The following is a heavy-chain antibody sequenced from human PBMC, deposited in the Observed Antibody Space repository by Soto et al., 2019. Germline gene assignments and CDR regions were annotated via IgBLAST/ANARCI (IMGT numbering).Heavy chain of an antibody. J-gene: IGHJ4*02. CDR1: GGTFSSYA. D-gene: IGHD4-17*01. CDR2: IITIFGTA. Sequence: GASVKVSCKASGGTFSSYAISWVRQAPGQGLEWMGGIITIFGTANYAQKFQGRVTITADKSTSTAYMELSSLRSEDTAVYYCARGSRGDYPSRWGQGTLVTVSS. V-gene: IGHV1-69*06. CDR3: ARGSRGDYPSR.